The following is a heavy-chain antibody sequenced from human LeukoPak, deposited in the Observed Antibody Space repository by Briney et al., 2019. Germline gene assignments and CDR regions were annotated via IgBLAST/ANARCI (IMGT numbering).Heavy chain of an antibody. J-gene: IGHJ4*02. CDR3: ARDVWSYGSGSYGDH. CDR1: GFTFSNYA. V-gene: IGHV3-30-3*01. Sequence: PGGSLRLSCAASGFTFSNYAMHWVRQAPGKGLEWVAVISYDGSNKYYADSVKGRFTISRDNSKNTLYLQMNSLRADDTAVYYCARDVWSYGSGSYGDHWGQGTLVTVSS. D-gene: IGHD3-10*01. CDR2: ISYDGSNK.